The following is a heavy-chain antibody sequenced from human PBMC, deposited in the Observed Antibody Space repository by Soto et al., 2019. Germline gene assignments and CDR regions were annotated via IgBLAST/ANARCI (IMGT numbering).Heavy chain of an antibody. Sequence: QVQLQESGPGLVKPSETLSLTCSVSGGSVSSESYYWSWIRQTPGKGLEWIGNVENSGSTKYNPSLKSRVTITVDTSKNQSSLKLSSGTGADTAVYYCARERGDSHWIDPWGQGTLVTVSS. CDR2: VENSGST. D-gene: IGHD2-21*01. J-gene: IGHJ5*02. V-gene: IGHV4-61*01. CDR1: GGSVSSESYY. CDR3: ARERGDSHWIDP.